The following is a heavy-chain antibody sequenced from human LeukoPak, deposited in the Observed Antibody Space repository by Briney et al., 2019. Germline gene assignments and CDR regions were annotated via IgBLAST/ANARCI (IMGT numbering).Heavy chain of an antibody. V-gene: IGHV3-49*04. CDR2: IRSKAYGGTT. D-gene: IGHD3-22*01. CDR3: TRDVSSGWFIGWFDP. J-gene: IGHJ5*02. Sequence: GGSLRLSCAASGFTFSDYSMSWVRQAPGKGLEWVGFIRSKAYGGTTEYAASVKGRFTISRDDSKSIAYLQMNSLKTEDTAVYYCTRDVSSGWFIGWFDPWGQGTLVTVSS. CDR1: GFTFSDYS.